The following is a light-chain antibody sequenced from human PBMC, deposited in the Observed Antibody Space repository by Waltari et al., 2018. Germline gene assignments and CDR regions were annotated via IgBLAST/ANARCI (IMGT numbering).Light chain of an antibody. Sequence: SSELTQDPAVSVALGQTVRITCQGDSLRRYYASWYQQRPGQAPILFLYGQDNRPSGIPDRFSCSTSGNTASLTITGAQAEDEADYYCLSRDTSSTRLFGGGTRLTV. V-gene: IGLV3-19*01. CDR1: SLRRYY. J-gene: IGLJ2*01. CDR3: LSRDTSSTRL. CDR2: GQD.